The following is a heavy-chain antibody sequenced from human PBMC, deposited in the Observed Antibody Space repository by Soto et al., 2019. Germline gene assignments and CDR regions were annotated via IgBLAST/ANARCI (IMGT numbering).Heavy chain of an antibody. CDR1: RDILLTYV. CDR2: MSYDGTKQ. Sequence: SLRLSYGPPRDILLTYVMHRVLKVQGPELEWVEAMSYDGTKQYYVDSVKGRFTISRDNSRNTLFLQLNSLRDEDTAVYYWSNEFGRTWIVHWAKGTSVTV. J-gene: IGHJ1*01. CDR3: SNEFGRTWIVH. V-gene: IGHV3-30*18. D-gene: IGHD1-1*01.